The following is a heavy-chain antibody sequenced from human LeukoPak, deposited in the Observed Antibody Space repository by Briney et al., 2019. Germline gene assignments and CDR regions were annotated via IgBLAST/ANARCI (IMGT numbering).Heavy chain of an antibody. V-gene: IGHV4-59*01. CDR1: GGSISSYY. Sequence: SETLSLTCTVSGGSISSYYWTWIRQPPGKGLEWVGYISYSGTTNYNPSLKSRVTISIDTSKNQFSLKLSSVTAADTAVYYCARGVNWIDPWGQGTLVTVSS. J-gene: IGHJ5*02. D-gene: IGHD6-13*01. CDR3: ARGVNWIDP. CDR2: ISYSGTT.